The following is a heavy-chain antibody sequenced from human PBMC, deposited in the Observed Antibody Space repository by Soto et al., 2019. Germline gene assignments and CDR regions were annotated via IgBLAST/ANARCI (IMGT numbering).Heavy chain of an antibody. CDR1: GFIFRKEW. J-gene: IGHJ4*02. D-gene: IGHD1-1*01. Sequence: EVQLVESGGGLVKPGESLRLSCAASGFIFRKEWMTWVRQAPGKGLEWVGRIKHKADGGTIDYAAPVKGRFTISRDDSVNMVYLQMNSLKTEDTARYFCTTDTWNWGQGTLVTVSS. CDR3: TTDTWN. V-gene: IGHV3-15*01. CDR2: IKHKADGGTI.